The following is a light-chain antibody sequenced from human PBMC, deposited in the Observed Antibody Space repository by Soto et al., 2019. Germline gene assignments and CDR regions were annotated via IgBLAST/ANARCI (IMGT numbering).Light chain of an antibody. Sequence: EIVMTQSPATLSVSPGGRATLSCRASQSVSSNLAWYQQRPGQAPRLLIYGASTRATGIPGRFSGSGSGTDFTLTISSLQPEDFAVYYCHQYNNWLWTFGQGTKVEIK. J-gene: IGKJ1*01. CDR1: QSVSSN. CDR2: GAS. CDR3: HQYNNWLWT. V-gene: IGKV3-15*01.